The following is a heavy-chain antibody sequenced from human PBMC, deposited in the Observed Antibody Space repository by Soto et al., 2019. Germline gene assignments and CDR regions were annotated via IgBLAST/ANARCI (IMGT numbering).Heavy chain of an antibody. J-gene: IGHJ5*01. Sequence: ASVXVAFRASWYTLTSDYVQCVRQAPGQGLEGMGWINPNSSGTNYAQKFEGRVTITRDKSISTTYMELSRLRSDDTAVYYGARRKDDTRLAEFSPYSTWLESWGQGTLVKVYS. CDR1: WYTLTSDY. V-gene: IGHV1-2*02. CDR3: ARRKDDTRLAEFSPYSTWLES. D-gene: IGHD3-16*01. CDR2: INPNSSGT.